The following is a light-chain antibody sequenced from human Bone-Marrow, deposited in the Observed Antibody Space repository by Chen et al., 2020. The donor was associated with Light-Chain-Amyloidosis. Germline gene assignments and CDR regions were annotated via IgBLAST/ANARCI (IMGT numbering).Light chain of an antibody. V-gene: IGKV3-15*01. J-gene: IGKJ3*01. CDR3: QQYNNWPPI. Sequence: IVLTQSPATLSLSPGERATLSCRASQSVSSNLAWYQHKPGQAPRLLIYGASTRATGIPARFSGSGSGTEFTLTISSLQSEEFAVYYCQQYNNWPPIFGPGTKVDVK. CDR1: QSVSSN. CDR2: GAS.